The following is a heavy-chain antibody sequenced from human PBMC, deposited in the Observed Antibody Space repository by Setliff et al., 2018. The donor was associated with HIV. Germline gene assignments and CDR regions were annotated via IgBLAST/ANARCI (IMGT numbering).Heavy chain of an antibody. V-gene: IGHV4-4*08. J-gene: IGHJ3*02. Sequence: SETLSLTCTVSGDSISSCISTHYCTWIRQPPGAGLEWIGYIFNSGTTNYNPSLKSRVTISVDTSKNQFSLELTSVTAADTAVYYCAREVFSGWRIFDIWGHGTMVTVSS. CDR2: IFNSGTT. CDR3: AREVFSGWRIFDI. D-gene: IGHD6-19*01. CDR1: GDSISSCISTHY.